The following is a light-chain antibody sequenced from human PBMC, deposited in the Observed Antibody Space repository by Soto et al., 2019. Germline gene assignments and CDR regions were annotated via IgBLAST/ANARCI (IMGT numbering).Light chain of an antibody. J-gene: IGLJ2*01. CDR1: NSNIGAVYD. V-gene: IGLV1-40*01. CDR3: QSYDSSLGDRI. Sequence: QSVLTQPPSVSGAPGQSVTISCTGSNSNIGAVYDVHWYQQPPGTAPKLLIHGNSYRPSGVPDRFSGSKSGTSASLAITGLQADDEADYYCQSYDSSLGDRIFGGGTKLTVL. CDR2: GNS.